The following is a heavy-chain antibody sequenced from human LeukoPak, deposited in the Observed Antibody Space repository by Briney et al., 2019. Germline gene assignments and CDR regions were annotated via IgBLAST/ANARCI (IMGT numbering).Heavy chain of an antibody. CDR1: GYTFTSYY. CDR3: AMAAPAEYFQH. V-gene: IGHV1-46*01. J-gene: IGHJ1*01. Sequence: GASVKVSCKASGYTFTSYYMHWVRQAPGQGLEWMGLINPSGGSTSYAQKFQGRVTMTRDTSTSTVYMELSSLRSEDTAVYYCAMAAPAEYFQHWGQGTLVTVSS. CDR2: INPSGGST.